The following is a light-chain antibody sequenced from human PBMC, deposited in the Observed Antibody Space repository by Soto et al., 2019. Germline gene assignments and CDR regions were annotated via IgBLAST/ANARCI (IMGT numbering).Light chain of an antibody. J-gene: IGKJ4*01. CDR2: DAS. CDR3: QQYGSSPS. V-gene: IGKV1-5*01. Sequence: DIQMTQSPSTLSASVGDRVTITCRASQSISSWLAWYQQKPGRAPERLIYDASRLGSGVPSRFSGSGSGTEFTLTISSLQPDDFTVYYCQQYGSSPSFGGGTKVDIK. CDR1: QSISSW.